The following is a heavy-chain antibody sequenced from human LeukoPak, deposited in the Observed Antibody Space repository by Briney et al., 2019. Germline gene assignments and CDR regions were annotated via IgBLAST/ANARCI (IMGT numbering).Heavy chain of an antibody. J-gene: IGHJ4*02. V-gene: IGHV4-34*01. Sequence: SETLSLTCAVYGGSLSGYYWSWIRQPPGKGLEWIGEINHSGSTNYNPSLKSRVTISVDTSKNQFSLKLSSVTAADTAVYYCARGRQYSLFDYWGQGTLVTVSS. CDR1: GGSLSGYY. CDR2: INHSGST. CDR3: ARGRQYSLFDY. D-gene: IGHD4-4*01.